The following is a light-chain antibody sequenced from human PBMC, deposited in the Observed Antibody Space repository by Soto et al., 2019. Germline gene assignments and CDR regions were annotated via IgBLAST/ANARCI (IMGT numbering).Light chain of an antibody. CDR1: ISDFVVYNY. CDR3: SSHTTSSALQV. CDR2: GVS. V-gene: IGLV2-14*01. Sequence: QSVLTQPASVSGSPGQSITISCSGTISDFVVYNYVSWYQQHPGKAPKLMLYGVSKRPSGVSNRFSGSKSGNTASLTISGLQAEDEADYYCSSHTTSSALQVFGTGTKATVL. J-gene: IGLJ1*01.